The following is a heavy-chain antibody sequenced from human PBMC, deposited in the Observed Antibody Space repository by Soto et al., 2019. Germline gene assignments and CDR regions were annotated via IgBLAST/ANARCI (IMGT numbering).Heavy chain of an antibody. CDR1: GFTFSSYA. Sequence: PGGSLRLSCAASGFTFSSYAMHWVRQAPGKGLEWVAVISYDGSNKYYADSVKGRFTISRDNSKNTLYLQMNSLRAEDTAVYYCARDRKYQLLTGYYYYYGMDVWGQGTTVTVSS. D-gene: IGHD2-2*01. CDR2: ISYDGSNK. V-gene: IGHV3-30-3*01. J-gene: IGHJ6*02. CDR3: ARDRKYQLLTGYYYYYGMDV.